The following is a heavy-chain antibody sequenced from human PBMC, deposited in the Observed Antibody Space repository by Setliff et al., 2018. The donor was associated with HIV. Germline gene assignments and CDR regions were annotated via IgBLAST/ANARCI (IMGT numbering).Heavy chain of an antibody. CDR1: GYTFIGHY. CDR3: ARDMFEIWERSLAKGDEFDP. CDR2: INPNSGDT. D-gene: IGHD3-10*02. J-gene: IGHJ5*02. V-gene: IGHV1-2*02. Sequence: GASVKVSCKASGYTFIGHYIHWVRQAPGQGLEWMGWINPNSGDTKYAQKFQDRVSLTRDTSLSTAYMELSSLTSDDTAIYYCARDMFEIWERSLAKGDEFDPWGQGSPVTVSS.